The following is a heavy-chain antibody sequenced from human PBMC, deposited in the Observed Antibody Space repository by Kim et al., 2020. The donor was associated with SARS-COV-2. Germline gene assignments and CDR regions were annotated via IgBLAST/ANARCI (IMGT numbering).Heavy chain of an antibody. CDR3: ARDADILTGNAFDI. CDR1: GFTFSSYA. D-gene: IGHD3-9*01. J-gene: IGHJ3*02. V-gene: IGHV3-30-3*01. Sequence: GGSLRLSCAASGFTFSSYAMHWVRQAPGKGLEWVAVISYDGSNKYYADSVKGRFTISRDNSKNTLYLQMNSLRAEDTAVYYCARDADILTGNAFDIWGQG. CDR2: ISYDGSNK.